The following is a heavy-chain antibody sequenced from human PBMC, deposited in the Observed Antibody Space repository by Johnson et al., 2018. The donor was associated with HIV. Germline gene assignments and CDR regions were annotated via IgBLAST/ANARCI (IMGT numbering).Heavy chain of an antibody. D-gene: IGHD6-13*01. Sequence: VQLVESGGGLVQRGGSLRLSCVASGVTVSNNYMIWVRQAPGKGLEWVGRIKSKTDGGTTDYAAPVKGRFTISRDDSKNTLYLQMNSLKTEDTAVYYCTTKPYSSSWYGAFDIWGQGTMVTVSS. CDR3: TTKPYSSSWYGAFDI. CDR2: IKSKTDGGTT. CDR1: GVTVSNNY. V-gene: IGHV3-15*01. J-gene: IGHJ3*02.